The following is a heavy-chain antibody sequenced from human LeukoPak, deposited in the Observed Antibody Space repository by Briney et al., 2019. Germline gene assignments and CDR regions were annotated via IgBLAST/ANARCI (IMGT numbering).Heavy chain of an antibody. J-gene: IGHJ4*02. CDR1: GFTFSSYE. CDR3: ARVLYGDRRVDY. D-gene: IGHD4-17*01. Sequence: PGGSLRLFCAASGFTFSSYEMNWVRQAPGKGLEWVSYISSSGSTIYYADSVKGRFTISRDNAKNSLYLQMNNLRAEDTAVYYCARVLYGDRRVDYWGQGTLVTVSS. CDR2: ISSSGSTI. V-gene: IGHV3-48*03.